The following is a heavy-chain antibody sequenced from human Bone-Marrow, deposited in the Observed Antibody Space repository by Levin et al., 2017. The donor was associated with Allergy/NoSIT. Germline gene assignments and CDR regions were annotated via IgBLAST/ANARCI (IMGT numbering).Heavy chain of an antibody. J-gene: IGHJ3*01. Sequence: GGSLRLSCKTSGYMFTKYWIAWVRQMPGKGLEWMGTIYPDDSDTRYRSTFEGLVDISVDKSTNTAYLQWTSLRMSDTGMYFCAKSIYRGYGNDAFDLWGQGTMVTVSS. CDR1: GYMFTKYW. D-gene: IGHD5-12*01. CDR2: IYPDDSDT. V-gene: IGHV5-51*01. CDR3: AKSIYRGYGNDAFDL.